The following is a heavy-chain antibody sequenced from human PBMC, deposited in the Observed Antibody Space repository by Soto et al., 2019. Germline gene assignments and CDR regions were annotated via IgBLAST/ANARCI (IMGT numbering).Heavy chain of an antibody. CDR1: RFTFSSNA. V-gene: IGHV3-30-3*01. Sequence: PGGSLRLSCAASRFTFSSNAMHWVRQAPGRGLEWVAVISYDGIKKYYADSVKGRFIISRDNSKNTLDLQMNSLRAEDTAVYYCAKESEAARPELGNWFDPWGQGTLVTVS. CDR3: AKESEAARPELGNWFDP. CDR2: ISYDGIKK. D-gene: IGHD6-6*01. J-gene: IGHJ5*02.